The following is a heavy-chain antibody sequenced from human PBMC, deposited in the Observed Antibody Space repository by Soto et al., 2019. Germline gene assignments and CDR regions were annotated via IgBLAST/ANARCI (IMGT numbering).Heavy chain of an antibody. D-gene: IGHD4-17*01. CDR2: ISYDGSNK. J-gene: IGHJ4*02. Sequence: QVQLVKSGGGVVQPGRSLRLSCAASGFTFSSYGMHWVRQAPGKGLEWVAVISYDGSNKYYADSVKGRFTISRDNSKNTLYLQMNSLRAEDTAVYYCAKGNLGGDYRLLDYWGQGTLVTVSS. CDR3: AKGNLGGDYRLLDY. V-gene: IGHV3-30*18. CDR1: GFTFSSYG.